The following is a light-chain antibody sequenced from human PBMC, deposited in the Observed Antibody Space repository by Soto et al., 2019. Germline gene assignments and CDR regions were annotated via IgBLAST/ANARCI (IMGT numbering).Light chain of an antibody. CDR3: QQYDNLPYT. Sequence: DLQMTQSPSSLSASVGDRVTITCQASQDISNYLNWYQQKPGKAPKYLIYDASNLETGVPSRFSGSGSGTDFTFTISSLQPEDVATYYCQQYDNLPYTFGQGTKVEIK. CDR2: DAS. V-gene: IGKV1-33*01. CDR1: QDISNY. J-gene: IGKJ2*01.